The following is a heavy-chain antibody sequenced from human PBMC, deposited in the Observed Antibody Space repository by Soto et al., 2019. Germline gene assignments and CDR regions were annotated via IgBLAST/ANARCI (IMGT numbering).Heavy chain of an antibody. Sequence: ASVKVSCKASGYTFTSYDINWVRQATGQGLEWMGWMNPNSGNTGYAQKFQGRVTMTRNTSISTAYMELSSLRSEDTAVYYCARGADYDFWSGYYYGMAVWGQGTTVTASS. CDR1: GYTFTSYD. CDR3: ARGADYDFWSGYYYGMAV. CDR2: MNPNSGNT. J-gene: IGHJ6*02. D-gene: IGHD3-3*01. V-gene: IGHV1-8*01.